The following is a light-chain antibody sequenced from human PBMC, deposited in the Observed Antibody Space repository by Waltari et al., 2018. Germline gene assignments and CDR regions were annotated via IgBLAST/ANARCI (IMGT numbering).Light chain of an antibody. Sequence: DIVMIQSPDSLLVSLGERATISCNSSQSILYTSNDKNYLAWYQQKAGQPPRLLVHWASIRESGVPDRFRGSGSGTDFTLTISNLQPEDVAFYWCQQYFNSPIAFGQGTRLEIK. V-gene: IGKV4-1*01. CDR3: QQYFNSPIA. J-gene: IGKJ5*01. CDR2: WAS. CDR1: QSILYTSNDKNY.